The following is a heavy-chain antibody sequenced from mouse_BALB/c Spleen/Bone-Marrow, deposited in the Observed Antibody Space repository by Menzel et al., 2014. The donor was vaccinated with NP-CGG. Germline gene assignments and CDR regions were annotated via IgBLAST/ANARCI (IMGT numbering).Heavy chain of an antibody. CDR3: ARWDHFHWYFDV. D-gene: IGHD1-2*01. Sequence: QVHVKQSGAELVRPGAAVNLSCKASGYTSTSYWMNWVKQRPEQGLEWIGRIDPYDSETHYNQKFKDKAILTVGKSSSTAYMQLSSLTSEDSAVYYCARWDHFHWYFDVWGAGTTVTVSS. CDR1: GYTSTSYW. J-gene: IGHJ1*01. V-gene: IGHV1-74*01. CDR2: IDPYDSET.